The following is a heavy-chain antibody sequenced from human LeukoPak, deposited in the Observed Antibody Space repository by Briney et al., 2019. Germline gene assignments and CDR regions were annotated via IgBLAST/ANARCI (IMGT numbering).Heavy chain of an antibody. D-gene: IGHD3-22*01. J-gene: IGHJ4*02. CDR1: GFTFSNAW. CDR3: TTDFYYDSSGYYEMPY. Sequence: SGGSLRLSCAASGFTFSNAWMNWVRQAPGKGLEWVGRIKSKTDGGTTGYAAPVKGRFTISRDDSKNTLYLQMNSLKTEDTAVYYCTTDFYYDSSGYYEMPYWGQGTLVTVSS. CDR2: IKSKTDGGTT. V-gene: IGHV3-15*07.